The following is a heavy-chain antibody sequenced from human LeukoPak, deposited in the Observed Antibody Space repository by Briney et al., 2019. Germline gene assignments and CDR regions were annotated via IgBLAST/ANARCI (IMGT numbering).Heavy chain of an antibody. V-gene: IGHV3-33*01. CDR2: IWYDGGNK. CDR1: GFTFSSYG. J-gene: IGHJ4*02. Sequence: GGSLRLSCAASGFTFSSYGIHWVRQAPGKGLEWVALIWYDGGNKYYADSVKGRFTIPRDNSKNTAYLQMHSLRAEATSVYSCSTEGARVNFDFWGQGTLGAVSS. CDR3: STEGARVNFDF. D-gene: IGHD4/OR15-4a*01.